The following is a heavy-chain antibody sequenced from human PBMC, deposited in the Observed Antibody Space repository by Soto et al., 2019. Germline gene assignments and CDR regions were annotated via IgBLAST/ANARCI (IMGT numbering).Heavy chain of an antibody. CDR2: ISGSGGST. CDR1: GFTFSSYA. CDR3: AKIPHSSSWYLDAFDI. J-gene: IGHJ3*02. D-gene: IGHD6-13*01. V-gene: IGHV3-23*01. Sequence: EVQLLESGGGLVQPGGSLRLSCAASGFTFSSYAMSWVRQAPGKGLEWVSAISGSGGSTYYADSVKGRFPISRDNSKTTLYLQMNSLRAEDTAVYYCAKIPHSSSWYLDAFDIWGQGTMVTVSS.